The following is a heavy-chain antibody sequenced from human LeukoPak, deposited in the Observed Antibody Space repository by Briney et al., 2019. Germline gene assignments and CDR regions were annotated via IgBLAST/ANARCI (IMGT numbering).Heavy chain of an antibody. CDR3: ARGSPVGLLDP. CDR2: IGSNNNYI. CDR1: GFTFSYYN. J-gene: IGHJ5*02. D-gene: IGHD2-2*01. V-gene: IGHV3-21*01. Sequence: GGSLRLSCAASGFTFSYYNMNWVRQAPGKGLEWVSSIGSNNNYILYIDSVKGRFTISRDNAKNSLYLQMSSLRAEDMAVYYCARGSPVGLLDPWGQGTLVPVPS.